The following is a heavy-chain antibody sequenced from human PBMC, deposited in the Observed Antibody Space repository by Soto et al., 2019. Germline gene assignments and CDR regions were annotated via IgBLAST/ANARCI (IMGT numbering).Heavy chain of an antibody. J-gene: IGHJ4*02. CDR3: ARKTARGYGDYFVY. CDR2: ISYDGGNK. D-gene: IGHD4-17*01. Sequence: QAGGSLRLSCAASGFTFSTYAMHWVRQAPGKGLEWVALISYDGGNKYYADSVKGRFTTSRDDSKNALYLQMNSLIAEDTAVYYCARKTARGYGDYFVYWGQGTLVTVSS. V-gene: IGHV3-30-3*01. CDR1: GFTFSTYA.